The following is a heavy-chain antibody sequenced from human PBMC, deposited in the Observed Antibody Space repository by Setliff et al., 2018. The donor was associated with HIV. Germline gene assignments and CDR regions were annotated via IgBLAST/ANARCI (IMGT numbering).Heavy chain of an antibody. CDR2: IYYSGST. J-gene: IGHJ6*03. Sequence: SETLSLTCTVSGGSISSYYWSWIRQPPGKGLEWIGYIYYSGSTNYNPSLKSRVTISVDTSKNQFSLKLSSVTAAATAVYYCARGVRGYGEIRYFFYYYYMDVWGKGTTVTVSS. CDR3: ARGVRGYGEIRYFFYYYYMDV. D-gene: IGHD3-9*01. V-gene: IGHV4-59*08. CDR1: GGSISSYY.